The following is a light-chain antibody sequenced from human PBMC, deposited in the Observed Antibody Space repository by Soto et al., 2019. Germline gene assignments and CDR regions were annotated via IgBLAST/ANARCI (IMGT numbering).Light chain of an antibody. CDR3: QQYDNLLPLT. V-gene: IGKV1-33*01. Sequence: DIQMTQSPSSLSASVGDRVTITCQASQDINNYVNWYQQKPGKAPKLLIYDAYNLKTGVPSRFSGSGYGTDFILTISSLQPEDIATYYCQQYDNLLPLTFGGGAMVDIK. J-gene: IGKJ4*01. CDR2: DAY. CDR1: QDINNY.